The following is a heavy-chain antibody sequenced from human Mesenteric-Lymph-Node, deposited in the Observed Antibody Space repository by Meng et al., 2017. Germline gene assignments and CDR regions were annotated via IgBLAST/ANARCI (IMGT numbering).Heavy chain of an antibody. CDR1: GGSLSDHY. CDR3: ARVDFRGDSYDSTGLGH. D-gene: IGHD3-22*01. CDR2: IKYSGTTT. Sequence: SETLSLTFAVHGGSLSDHYWAWIRQPPGKGLEWIGEIKYSGTTTNYNPSLKSRVTISIDTATNQVSLKLSSMTAADTAIYYCARVDFRGDSYDSTGLGHWGQGTLVTVSS. V-gene: IGHV4-34*01. J-gene: IGHJ4*02.